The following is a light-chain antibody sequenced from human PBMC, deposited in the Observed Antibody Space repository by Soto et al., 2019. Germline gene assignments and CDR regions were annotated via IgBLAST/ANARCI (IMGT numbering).Light chain of an antibody. CDR1: QDISNY. J-gene: IGKJ2*01. V-gene: IGKV1-33*01. CDR2: DAS. Sequence: DIQMTQSPSSLSASVGDRVIITCQASQDISNYLNWYQQKPGKAPKLLIYDASNLETGVPSKFSGSGSGTDFTFTISSLQPEDIATHYCQQYDNLPYTFGQGTKLEIK. CDR3: QQYDNLPYT.